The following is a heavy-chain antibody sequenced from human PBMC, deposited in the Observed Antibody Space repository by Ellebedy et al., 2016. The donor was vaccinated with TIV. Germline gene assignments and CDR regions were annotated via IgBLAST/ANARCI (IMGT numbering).Heavy chain of an antibody. CDR2: INPNSGGT. J-gene: IGHJ4*02. D-gene: IGHD3-16*02. V-gene: IGHV1-2*02. CDR3: ARTLGELSLGVFGY. Sequence: ASVKVSCXASGYTFTGYYMHWVRQAPGQGLEWMGWINPNSGGTNYAQKFQGRVTMTRDTSISTAYMELSRLRSDDTAVYYCARTLGELSLGVFGYWGQGTLVTVSS. CDR1: GYTFTGYY.